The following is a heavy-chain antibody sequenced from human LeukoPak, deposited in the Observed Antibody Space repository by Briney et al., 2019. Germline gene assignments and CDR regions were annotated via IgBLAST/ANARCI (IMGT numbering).Heavy chain of an antibody. CDR2: IYYSGSA. V-gene: IGHV4-39*07. J-gene: IGHJ4*02. D-gene: IGHD6-13*01. Sequence: PSETLSLTCTVSGGSISSSSYYWGWIRQPPGKGLEWIGSIYYSGSAYYNPSLKSRVTISVETSKNQFSLKLSSVTAADTAVYYCARAHMRRYSSRVGYFDYWGQGTLVTVSS. CDR1: GGSISSSSYY. CDR3: ARAHMRRYSSRVGYFDY.